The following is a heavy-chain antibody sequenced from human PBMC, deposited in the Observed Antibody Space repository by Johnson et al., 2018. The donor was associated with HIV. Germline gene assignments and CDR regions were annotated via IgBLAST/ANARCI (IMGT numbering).Heavy chain of an antibody. CDR2: IRYDEADK. CDR3: ARELNSGNYDPWFERWESGAFDV. V-gene: IGHV3-30*02. D-gene: IGHD1-26*01. CDR1: GFTFSSYG. Sequence: MQLVESGGGVVQPGRSLRLSCAASGFTFSSYGMHWVRQAPDTGLEWVAFIRYDEADKYYAASVKGRFTISRDHSKHTVYLQMSGLRVEDTAVYYCARELNSGNYDPWFERWESGAFDVWGQGTLVTVSS. J-gene: IGHJ3*01.